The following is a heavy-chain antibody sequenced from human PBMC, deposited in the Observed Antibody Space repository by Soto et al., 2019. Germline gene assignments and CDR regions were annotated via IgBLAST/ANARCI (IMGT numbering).Heavy chain of an antibody. V-gene: IGHV3-23*01. CDR1: GFTFSSYA. CDR2: ISGSAATT. Sequence: GGSLRLSCAASGFTFSSYAMNWVRQAPGKGLEWVSAISGSAATTHFADSVKGRFTISRDNSKNMLYLQMHSLKTEDTAVYYSATDRGSGSGAIDYWGQGTLVTVSS. J-gene: IGHJ4*02. CDR3: ATDRGSGSGAIDY. D-gene: IGHD3-10*01.